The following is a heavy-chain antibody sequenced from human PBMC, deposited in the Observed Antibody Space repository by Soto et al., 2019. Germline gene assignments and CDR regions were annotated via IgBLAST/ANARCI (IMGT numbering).Heavy chain of an antibody. J-gene: IGHJ4*02. V-gene: IGHV4-34*01. CDR3: ARTSRFDC. Sequence: QVQLQQWGAGLLKPSETLSLTCAVYCGSFSGYYWSWIRQPPGKGLEWIGEINRSGSTNYNPSLKRPVTMSVDKTKHHFSLKLRSVTAGETAVYYCARTSRFDCWGQGTLVTVSS. D-gene: IGHD6-6*01. CDR1: CGSFSGYY. CDR2: INRSGST.